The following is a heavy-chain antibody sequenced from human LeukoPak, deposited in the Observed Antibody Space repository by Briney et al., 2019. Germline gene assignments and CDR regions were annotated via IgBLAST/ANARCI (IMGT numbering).Heavy chain of an antibody. CDR3: AHRLVGYGSGSYFYY. CDR2: IYWDDDK. J-gene: IGHJ4*02. D-gene: IGHD3-10*01. V-gene: IGHV2-5*02. CDR1: GFSLSTSAVG. Sequence: SGPTLVKPTQTLTLTCTFSGFSLSTSAVGVGWIRQPPGKALEWLALIYWDDDKRYSPSLKSRLTITKDTSKNQVVLTMTNMDPVDTATYYCAHRLVGYGSGSYFYYWGQGTLVTVSS.